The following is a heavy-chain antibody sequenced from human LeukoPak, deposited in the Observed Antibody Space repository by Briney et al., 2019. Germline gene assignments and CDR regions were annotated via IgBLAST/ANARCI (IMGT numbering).Heavy chain of an antibody. J-gene: IGHJ4*02. CDR1: GGSISSYY. D-gene: IGHD6-6*01. CDR3: ARVNPDSSSTLEVFDY. CDR2: IYYSGST. V-gene: IGHV4-59*01. Sequence: SETLSLTCTVSGGSISSYYWSWIRQPPGKGLEWIGYIYYSGSTNYNPSLKSRVTISVDASKNQFSLKLSSVTAADTAVYYCARVNPDSSSTLEVFDYWGQGTLVTVSS.